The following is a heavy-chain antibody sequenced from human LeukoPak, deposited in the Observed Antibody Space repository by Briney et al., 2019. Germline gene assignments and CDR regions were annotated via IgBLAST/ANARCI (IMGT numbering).Heavy chain of an antibody. Sequence: GGSLRLSCAASGFTLSSYSMNWVRQAPGKGLEWISYIDSDTYGNTIYYPHTVKGRFTISRDSAKDSLYLQMNSLRAEDTAVYYCARGVPYDSWSGPHYSDYWGQGTLVTVSS. D-gene: IGHD3-3*01. CDR2: IDSDTYGNTI. J-gene: IGHJ4*02. V-gene: IGHV3-48*04. CDR1: GFTLSSYS. CDR3: ARGVPYDSWSGPHYSDY.